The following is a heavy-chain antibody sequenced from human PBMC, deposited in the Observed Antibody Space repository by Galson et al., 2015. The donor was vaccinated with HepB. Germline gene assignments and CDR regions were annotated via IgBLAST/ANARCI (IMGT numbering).Heavy chain of an antibody. D-gene: IGHD3-3*01. Sequence: SVKVSCKASGYTFTDYHIHWVRQAPGEGLEWMGWINPNRGVSNYAQKFQGRVTMTSDASISTAYMELTRLKSDDTAVYYCARVEGDGVVKNHYGMDVWGQGTTVTVSS. J-gene: IGHJ6*02. V-gene: IGHV1-2*02. CDR3: ARVEGDGVVKNHYGMDV. CDR1: GYTFTDYH. CDR2: INPNRGVS.